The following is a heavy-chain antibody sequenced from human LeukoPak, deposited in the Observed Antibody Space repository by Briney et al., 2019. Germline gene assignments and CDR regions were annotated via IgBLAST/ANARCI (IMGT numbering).Heavy chain of an antibody. CDR3: ARLDYGDYGGSGDDDY. CDR1: GFTFSSYW. D-gene: IGHD4-17*01. J-gene: IGHJ4*02. CDR2: IKQDGSEK. V-gene: IGHV3-7*01. Sequence: GSLRLSCAASGFTFSSYWMSWVRQAPGKGLEWVANIKQDGSEKYYVDSVKGRFTISRDNAKNSLYLQMNSLRAEDTAVYYCARLDYGDYGGSGDDDYWGQGTLVTVSS.